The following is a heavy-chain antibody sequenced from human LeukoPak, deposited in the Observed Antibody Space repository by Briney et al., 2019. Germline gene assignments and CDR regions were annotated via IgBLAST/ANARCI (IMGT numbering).Heavy chain of an antibody. CDR2: ISYDGGNK. CDR3: AKSPSSFYYDSSGYFDY. J-gene: IGHJ4*02. D-gene: IGHD3-22*01. Sequence: GGSLRLSCAASGFTFSSYAMHWVRQAPGKGLEWVAVISYDGGNKYYADSVKGRFTISRDNSKNTLYLQMNSLRAEDSAVYYCAKSPSSFYYDSSGYFDYWGQGTLVTVSS. V-gene: IGHV3-30*04. CDR1: GFTFSSYA.